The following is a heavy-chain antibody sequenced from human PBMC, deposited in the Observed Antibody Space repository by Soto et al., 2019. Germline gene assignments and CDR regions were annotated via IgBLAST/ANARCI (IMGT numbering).Heavy chain of an antibody. CDR2: ISSSSSSTYI. CDR3: AKDRAYCSRGSCLHYYYYYGLDV. D-gene: IGHD2-15*01. CDR1: GFTFSTYS. J-gene: IGHJ6*02. Sequence: PGGSLRLSCAASGFTFSTYSMNWARQAPGKGLEWVSSISSSSSSTYIYYADSVKGRFIISRDNANNTLYLQVNSVRAEDTAAYFCAKDRAYCSRGSCLHYYYYYGLDVWGPGTTVTVSS. V-gene: IGHV3-21*01.